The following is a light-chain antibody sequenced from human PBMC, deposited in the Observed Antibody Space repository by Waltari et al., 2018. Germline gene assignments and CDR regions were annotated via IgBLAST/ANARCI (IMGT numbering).Light chain of an antibody. Sequence: QLLPRTAPKPLIYGNSNRPSGVPDRFSGSKSGTSASLAITGLQAEDEADYYCQSYDSNSGSLFVGGTKLTVL. V-gene: IGLV1-40*01. J-gene: IGLJ2*01. CDR3: QSYDSNSGSL. CDR2: GNS.